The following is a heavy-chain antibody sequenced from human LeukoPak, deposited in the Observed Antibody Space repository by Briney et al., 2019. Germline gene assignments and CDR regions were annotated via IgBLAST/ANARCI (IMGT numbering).Heavy chain of an antibody. CDR2: INHSGST. D-gene: IGHD3-22*01. J-gene: IGHJ4*02. CDR1: GGSFSGYY. Sequence: SETLSLTCAVYGGSFSGYYWSWIRQPPGKGLEWIGEINHSGSTNYNPSLKSRVTISVDTSKNQFSLKLSSVTAADTAVYYCARGAVYYDSSGRYYFDYWGQGTPVTVSS. CDR3: ARGAVYYDSSGRYYFDY. V-gene: IGHV4-34*01.